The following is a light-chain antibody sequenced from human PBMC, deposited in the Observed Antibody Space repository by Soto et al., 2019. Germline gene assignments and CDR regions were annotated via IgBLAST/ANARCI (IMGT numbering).Light chain of an antibody. CDR1: SNDVGGYNY. J-gene: IGLJ1*01. V-gene: IGLV2-14*01. CDR3: SSYTGSNIRYV. CDR2: EVS. Sequence: QSALTQPRSVSGSPGQSITISCTGTSNDVGGYNYVSWYQHHPGKAPKLMIYEVSDRPSGVSNRFSGSKSGNTASLTISGLQAEDEADYYCSSYTGSNIRYVFGTGTKLTVL.